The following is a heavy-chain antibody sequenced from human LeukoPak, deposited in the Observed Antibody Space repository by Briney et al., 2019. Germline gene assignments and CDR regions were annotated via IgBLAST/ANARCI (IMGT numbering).Heavy chain of an antibody. D-gene: IGHD4-17*01. Sequence: GGSLRLSCAASGFTFSSYGMSWVRQAPGKGLEWVSAISGSGGSTYYADSVKGRFTISRDNAKNSLYLQMNSLRAEDTAVYYCARDQTTVTHWVFDPWGQGTLVTVSS. CDR1: GFTFSSYG. J-gene: IGHJ5*02. V-gene: IGHV3-23*01. CDR2: ISGSGGST. CDR3: ARDQTTVTHWVFDP.